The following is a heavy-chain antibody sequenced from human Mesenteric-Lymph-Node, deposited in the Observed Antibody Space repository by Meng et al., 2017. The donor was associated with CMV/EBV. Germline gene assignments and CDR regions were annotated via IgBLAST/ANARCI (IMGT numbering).Heavy chain of an antibody. Sequence: GESLKISCAASGFTFSSYAMSWVRQAPGKGLEWVAGISGSGSTTKYAASVEARFTISRDNSKDTLFLQMNSLRAEDTALYYCAKDMWEYQLPDGSWGQGTLVTVSS. D-gene: IGHD2-2*01. CDR1: GFTFSSYA. V-gene: IGHV3-23*01. CDR3: AKDMWEYQLPDGS. CDR2: ISGSGSTT. J-gene: IGHJ5*02.